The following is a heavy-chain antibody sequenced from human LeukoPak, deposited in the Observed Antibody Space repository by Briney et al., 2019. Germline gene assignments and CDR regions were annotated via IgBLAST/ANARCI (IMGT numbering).Heavy chain of an antibody. D-gene: IGHD3-22*01. CDR3: ARGAYYYED. CDR1: GFTFRNYV. V-gene: IGHV3-48*01. CDR2: ISSSSSTI. J-gene: IGHJ4*02. Sequence: PGGSLRLSCAASGFTFRNYVIHWVRQAPGKGLEWASYISSSSSTIYYADSVKGRFTISRDNAKNSLYLQMNSLRAEDTAVYYCARGAYYYEDWGQGTLVTVSS.